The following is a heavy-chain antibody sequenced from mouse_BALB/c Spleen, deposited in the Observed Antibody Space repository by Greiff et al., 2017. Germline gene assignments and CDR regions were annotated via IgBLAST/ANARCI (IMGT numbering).Heavy chain of an antibody. CDR3: TRSSGGNFDY. CDR1: GYSFTGYY. D-gene: IGHD1-1*02. J-gene: IGHJ2*01. V-gene: IGHV1S30*01. CDR2: ISCYNGAT. Sequence: EVQLQQSGPELVKTGASVKISCKASGYSFTGYYMHWVKQSHGKSLEWIGYISCYNGATSYNQKFKGKAKLTAVTSTSTAYMELSSLTNEDSAVYYCTRSSGGNFDYWGQGTTLTVSS.